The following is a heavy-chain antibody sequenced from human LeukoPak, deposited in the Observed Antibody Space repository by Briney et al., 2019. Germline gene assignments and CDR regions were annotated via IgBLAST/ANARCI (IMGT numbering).Heavy chain of an antibody. V-gene: IGHV4-59*01. CDR3: ARVSLYYDILTGYHNWFDP. CDR1: GGSIRSYY. J-gene: IGHJ5*02. CDR2: IYYSGST. D-gene: IGHD3-9*01. Sequence: SETLSLTCTVSGGSIRSYYWSWLRQPPGKELEWMGYIYYSGSTNYNPSLKSRVTISVDTSKNQFSLKLSSVTVADTAVYYCARVSLYYDILTGYHNWFDPWGQGTLVTVSS.